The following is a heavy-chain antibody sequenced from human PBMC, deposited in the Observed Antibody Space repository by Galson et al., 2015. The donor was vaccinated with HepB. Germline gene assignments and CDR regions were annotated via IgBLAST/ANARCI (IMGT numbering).Heavy chain of an antibody. Sequence: SLRLSCAASGFTFSSYGMHWVRQAPGKGLEWVAFIRYDGSNKYYADSVKGRFTISRDNSENTLYLQMNSLRAEDTAVYYCAKVITMVRGVIKEDAFDIWGQGTMVTVSS. J-gene: IGHJ3*02. CDR1: GFTFSSYG. CDR3: AKVITMVRGVIKEDAFDI. V-gene: IGHV3-30*02. CDR2: IRYDGSNK. D-gene: IGHD3-10*01.